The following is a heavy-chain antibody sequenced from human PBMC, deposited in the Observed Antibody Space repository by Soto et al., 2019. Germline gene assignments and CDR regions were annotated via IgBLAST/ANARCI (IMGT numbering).Heavy chain of an antibody. CDR1: GFTFNPYA. CDR2: ISYVGGGI. J-gene: IGHJ4*02. Sequence: LMESGGDLVQPGGSLRLSCTASGFTFNPYAMNWVRQSPGRGLEWVATISYVGGGIHYRDSVRGRFTISRDDSRNTVYLQMHNLGAEDTSVCYCAIDDSTCHNPSLDYWGQGTTVTVSS. CDR3: AIDDSTCHNPSLDY. V-gene: IGHV3-23*01. D-gene: IGHD1-20*01.